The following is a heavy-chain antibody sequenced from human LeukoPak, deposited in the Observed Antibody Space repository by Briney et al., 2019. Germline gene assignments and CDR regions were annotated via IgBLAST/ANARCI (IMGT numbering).Heavy chain of an antibody. Sequence: GGSLRLSCAASGFTFSDYYMSWIRQAPGKGLEWVSYISSSGSTIYYADSVKGQFTISRDNAKNSLYLQMNSLRAEDTAVYYCARNRRYCSGGSCYSIFDYWGQGTLVTVSS. V-gene: IGHV3-11*01. D-gene: IGHD2-15*01. CDR3: ARNRRYCSGGSCYSIFDY. CDR2: ISSSGSTI. J-gene: IGHJ4*02. CDR1: GFTFSDYY.